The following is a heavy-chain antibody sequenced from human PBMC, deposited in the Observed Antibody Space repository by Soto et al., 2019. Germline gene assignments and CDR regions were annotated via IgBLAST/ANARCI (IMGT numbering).Heavy chain of an antibody. Sequence: EVQLLESGGGLVQPGGSLRLSCAASGFTFSNFAISWVRQAPGKGLEWVSTIVATGANTYYADSVKGRFTISRDNSKNTLYLQLNSLRTDDTAVYYCAKRFLDSSNWSSLGPWGQGTLVTVSS. D-gene: IGHD3-22*01. CDR1: GFTFSNFA. CDR2: IVATGANT. J-gene: IGHJ5*02. V-gene: IGHV3-23*01. CDR3: AKRFLDSSNWSSLGP.